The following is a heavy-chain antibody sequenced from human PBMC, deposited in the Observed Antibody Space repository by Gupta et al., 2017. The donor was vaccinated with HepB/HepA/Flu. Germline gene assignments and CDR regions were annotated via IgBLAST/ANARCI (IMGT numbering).Heavy chain of an antibody. D-gene: IGHD6-19*01. CDR3: ARHERFGAVAPFDY. Sequence: QVQLQESGPGLVKPSETLSLTCTVSGGSISSYYWSWIRQPPGKGLEWIGYIYYSGSTNYNPSLKSRVTISVDTSKNQFSLKLSSVTAADTAVYYCARHERFGAVAPFDYWGQGTLVTVSS. CDR1: GGSISSYY. J-gene: IGHJ4*02. V-gene: IGHV4-59*08. CDR2: IYYSGST.